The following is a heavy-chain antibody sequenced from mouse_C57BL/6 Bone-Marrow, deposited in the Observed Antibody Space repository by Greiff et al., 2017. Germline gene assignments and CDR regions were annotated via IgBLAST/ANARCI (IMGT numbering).Heavy chain of an antibody. CDR3: ARHRGYYDYDDGFAY. J-gene: IGHJ3*01. V-gene: IGHV5-9*01. Sequence: EVMLVESGGGLVKPGGSLKLSCAASGFTFSSYTMSWVRQTPEKRLEWVATISGGGGNTYYPDSVKGRFTISRDNAKNTLYLQMGSLRSEDTALYYCARHRGYYDYDDGFAYWGQGTLVTVSA. CDR2: ISGGGGNT. CDR1: GFTFSSYT. D-gene: IGHD2-4*01.